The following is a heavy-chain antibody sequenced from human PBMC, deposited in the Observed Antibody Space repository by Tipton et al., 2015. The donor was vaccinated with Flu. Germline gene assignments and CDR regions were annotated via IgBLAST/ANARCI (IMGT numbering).Heavy chain of an antibody. CDR1: GFTFRNYA. Sequence: SLRLSRAGSGFTFRNYAMSWVRQAPGTGLEWVSSIHGSGGSTYYADSVKGRFTISRDNSKNTLYLQMDSLRAEDTAVYYCAKDGDSSGYPYYFGFWGQGTLVTVSS. D-gene: IGHD3-22*01. V-gene: IGHV3-23*01. J-gene: IGHJ4*02. CDR3: AKDGDSSGYPYYFGF. CDR2: IHGSGGST.